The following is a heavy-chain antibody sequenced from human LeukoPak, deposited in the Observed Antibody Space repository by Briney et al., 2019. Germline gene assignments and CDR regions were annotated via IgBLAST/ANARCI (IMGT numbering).Heavy chain of an antibody. Sequence: ASVKVSCKASGYTFTSYAMHWVRQAPGQRLEGMGWINAGNGNTKYSQKFQGRVTITRDTSASTAYMELSSLRSEDTAVYYCARDRGVMITFGGVPGYWGQGTLVTVSS. CDR1: GYTFTSYA. CDR2: INAGNGNT. V-gene: IGHV1-3*01. CDR3: ARDRGVMITFGGVPGY. J-gene: IGHJ4*02. D-gene: IGHD3-16*01.